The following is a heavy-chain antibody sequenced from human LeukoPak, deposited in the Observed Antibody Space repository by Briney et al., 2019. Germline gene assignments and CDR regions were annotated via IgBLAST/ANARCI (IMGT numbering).Heavy chain of an antibody. CDR3: ATNILVRDIINWFDP. CDR2: IKPNSGGT. Sequence: ASVKVSCKASGYSFADYYMHWVRQAPGQGLEWMGWIKPNSGGTRSAQKFQGRVTMTRDTSISTAYMELSSLRYEDTAVYYCATNILVRDIINWFDPWGQGTLVTVSS. CDR1: GYSFADYY. J-gene: IGHJ5*02. V-gene: IGHV1-2*02. D-gene: IGHD3-10*01.